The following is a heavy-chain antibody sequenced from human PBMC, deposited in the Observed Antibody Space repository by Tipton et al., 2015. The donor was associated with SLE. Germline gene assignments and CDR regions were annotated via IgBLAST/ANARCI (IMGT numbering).Heavy chain of an antibody. CDR3: ARHDTNYGRNWFDP. V-gene: IGHV4-34*01. CDR1: GGSFSGYY. D-gene: IGHD2-8*01. CDR2: INHSGST. J-gene: IGHJ5*02. Sequence: TLSLTCEVYGGSFSGYYWHWIRQPPGKGLEWIGEINHSGSTNYNPSLKSRLTISIDTSKNQFSLKLSSVTAADTAVYYCARHDTNYGRNWFDPWGQGTLVTVSS.